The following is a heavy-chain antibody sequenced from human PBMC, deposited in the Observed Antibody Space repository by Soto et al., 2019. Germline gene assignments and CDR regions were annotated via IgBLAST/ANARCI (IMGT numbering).Heavy chain of an antibody. Sequence: GASVKVSCKASGYTFTGYYMHWVRQAPGQGLEWMGWINPNSGGTNYAQKFQGWVTMTRDTSISTAYMELSRLRSDDTAVYYCAREDCSGGSCYDYGMDVWGQGTTVNVSS. CDR2: INPNSGGT. J-gene: IGHJ6*02. CDR3: AREDCSGGSCYDYGMDV. V-gene: IGHV1-2*04. D-gene: IGHD2-15*01. CDR1: GYTFTGYY.